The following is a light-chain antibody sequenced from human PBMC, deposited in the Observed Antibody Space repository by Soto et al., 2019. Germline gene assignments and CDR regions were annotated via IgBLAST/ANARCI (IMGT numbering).Light chain of an antibody. J-gene: IGKJ1*01. V-gene: IGKV1-5*01. CDR3: QQYYSYWT. Sequence: DIQMTHSPSSLSASVGDRVTITCRASQSISSHLNWYQQKSGKAPKLLIYDASSLQSGVPSRFSGSGSGTEFALTISSLQPDDFATYYCQQYYSYWTFGQGTKVDIK. CDR1: QSISSH. CDR2: DAS.